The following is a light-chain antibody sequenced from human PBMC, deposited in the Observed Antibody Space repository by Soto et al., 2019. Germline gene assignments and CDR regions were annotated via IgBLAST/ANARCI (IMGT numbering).Light chain of an antibody. Sequence: DIQLTQSPSLLSASIGDRFTITCRASHDISTFLAWYQQKPGKXPKXXIYAASTLQSGVPSRFSGSGSGTELTITISSLQPEDCETYYGQQFNSYPITFGQGTRLEIK. J-gene: IGKJ5*01. CDR2: AAS. CDR3: QQFNSYPIT. CDR1: HDISTF. V-gene: IGKV1-9*01.